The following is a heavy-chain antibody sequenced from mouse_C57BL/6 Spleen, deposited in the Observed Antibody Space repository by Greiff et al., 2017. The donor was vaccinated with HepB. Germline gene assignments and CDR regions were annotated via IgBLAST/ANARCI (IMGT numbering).Heavy chain of an antibody. CDR2: IWSGGST. CDR1: GFSLTSYG. D-gene: IGHD1-1*01. J-gene: IGHJ1*03. CDR3: ARRDYGSSHFDV. Sequence: VQLKQSGPGLVQPSQSLSITCTVSGFSLTSYGVHWVRQSPGKGLEWLGVIWSGGSTDYNAAFISRLSISKDNSKSQVFFKMNSLQADDTAIYYCARRDYGSSHFDVWGTGTTVTVSS. V-gene: IGHV2-2*01.